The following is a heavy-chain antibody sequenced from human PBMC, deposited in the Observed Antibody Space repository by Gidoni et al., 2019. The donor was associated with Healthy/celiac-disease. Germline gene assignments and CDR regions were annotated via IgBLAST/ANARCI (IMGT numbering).Heavy chain of an antibody. CDR3: ARDDPIIDV. CDR1: GFTFSSYW. Sequence: VQLVESGGGLVQPGGSLRLSCAASGFTFSSYWLSWVRQAPGKGLEGVANIKHDGSEKYYVDSVKGRFTISRDNAKNSLYLQMNSLRAEDTAVYYCARDDPIIDVWGQGTLVTVSS. CDR2: IKHDGSEK. V-gene: IGHV3-7*01. J-gene: IGHJ4*02.